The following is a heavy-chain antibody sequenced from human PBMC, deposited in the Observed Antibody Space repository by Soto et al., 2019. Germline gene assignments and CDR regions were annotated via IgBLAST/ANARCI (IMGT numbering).Heavy chain of an antibody. D-gene: IGHD2-8*01. V-gene: IGHV1-69*01. Sequence: QVQLVQSGAEVKKPGSSVKVSCKASGGTFSSYAISWVRQAPGQGLEWMGGIIPIFGTANYAQKFQGRVTITADESTSTAYVELSSLRSEDTAVYYCARSPGAAAGMDNWFDPWGQGTLVTVSS. CDR3: ARSPGAAAGMDNWFDP. CDR2: IIPIFGTA. CDR1: GGTFSSYA. J-gene: IGHJ5*02.